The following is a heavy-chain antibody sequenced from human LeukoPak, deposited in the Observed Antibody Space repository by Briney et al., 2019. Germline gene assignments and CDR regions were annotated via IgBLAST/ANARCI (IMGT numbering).Heavy chain of an antibody. V-gene: IGHV5-51*01. J-gene: IGHJ2*01. Sequence: GESLKISCKGSGYSFTSYWIGWVRQRPGKGLEWMALIYPVDSDTRYSPSFQGQVSISADQSINTAYLQWSSLQAADTAMYYCARAPTVMGYFDHWGRGSLVTVSS. CDR3: ARAPTVMGYFDH. CDR2: IYPVDSDT. CDR1: GYSFTSYW. D-gene: IGHD1-1*01.